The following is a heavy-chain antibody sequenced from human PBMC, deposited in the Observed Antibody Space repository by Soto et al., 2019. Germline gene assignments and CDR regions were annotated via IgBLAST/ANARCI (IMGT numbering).Heavy chain of an antibody. CDR1: GYTFTSYG. Sequence: QVQLVQSGAEVKKPGASVKVSCKASGYTFTSYGIIWVRQAPGQGLEWRGWISAYNGNTNYAQKLQGRVTMTTDASTSTADMELRSLRSDDTAVYYCARLRGTTSGSAFDYWGQGTLVTVSS. CDR2: ISAYNGNT. J-gene: IGHJ4*02. V-gene: IGHV1-18*04. D-gene: IGHD1-26*01. CDR3: ARLRGTTSGSAFDY.